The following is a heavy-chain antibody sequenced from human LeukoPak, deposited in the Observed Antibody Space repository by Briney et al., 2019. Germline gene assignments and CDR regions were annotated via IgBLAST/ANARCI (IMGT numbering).Heavy chain of an antibody. CDR3: ARGRDRSKAGDL. V-gene: IGHV4-34*01. CDR2: IHPHGIF. D-gene: IGHD5-24*01. CDR1: GGSCDDYY. J-gene: IGHJ5*02. Sequence: SETLSVTCDVYGGSCDDYYCSWIRQPPGKGLEWIGEIHPHGIFYYNSSLMSRVTISIDTSKSRFSLRLTSVTAADTAFYFCARGRDRSKAGDLWGQGSLVTVSS.